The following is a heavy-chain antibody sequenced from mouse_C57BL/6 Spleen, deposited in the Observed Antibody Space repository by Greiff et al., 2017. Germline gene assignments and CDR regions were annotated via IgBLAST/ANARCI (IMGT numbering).Heavy chain of an antibody. J-gene: IGHJ2*01. V-gene: IGHV14-4*01. CDR2: IDPENGDT. D-gene: IGHD2-5*01. CDR1: GFNIKDDY. Sequence: EVQLQQSGAELVRPGASVKLSCTASGFNIKDDYMHWVKQRPEQGLEWIGWIDPENGDTEYASKFQGKATITADTSSNTAYLQLSGLTSEDTAVCYCTTDYSNPFYFDCWGQGTTLTVSS. CDR3: TTDYSNPFYFDC.